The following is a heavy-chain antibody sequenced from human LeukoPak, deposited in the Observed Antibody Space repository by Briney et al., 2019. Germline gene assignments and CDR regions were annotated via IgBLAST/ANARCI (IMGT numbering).Heavy chain of an antibody. J-gene: IGHJ4*02. Sequence: SETLSLTCTVSGGSISGYYWSWIGQPPGKGLEWIGYIYYSGSTNYNPSLKSRVTISVDTSKNQFSLKLSSVTAADTAVYYCARGPADGDYDYDYWGQGTLVTVSS. CDR3: ARGPADGDYDYDY. CDR2: IYYSGST. D-gene: IGHD4-17*01. V-gene: IGHV4-59*01. CDR1: GGSISGYY.